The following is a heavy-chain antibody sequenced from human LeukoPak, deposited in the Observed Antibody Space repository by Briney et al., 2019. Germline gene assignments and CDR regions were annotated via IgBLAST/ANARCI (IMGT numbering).Heavy chain of an antibody. CDR1: GGSFSGYY. Sequence: SETLSLTCAVYGGSFSGYYWSWIRQPPGKGLEWIGEINHSGSTNYNPSLKSRVTISVDTSKNQFSLKLSSVTAADTAVYYCARGQYQLASLTYYYMDVWGKGTTVTISS. D-gene: IGHD2-2*01. CDR2: INHSGST. CDR3: ARGQYQLASLTYYYMDV. J-gene: IGHJ6*03. V-gene: IGHV4-34*01.